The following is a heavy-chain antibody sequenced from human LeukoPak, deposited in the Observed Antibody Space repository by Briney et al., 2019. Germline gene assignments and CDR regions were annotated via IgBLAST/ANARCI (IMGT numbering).Heavy chain of an antibody. CDR3: ARIRSDTIGWYEFDY. CDR1: GFIVSSNY. D-gene: IGHD6-19*01. J-gene: IGHJ4*02. Sequence: GGSPRLSCAASGFIVSSNYMGWVRQVSGKGLEWVSIIYSYGRRNYTDSVKGRFTISRDDSKNTLYLQMNSLRAEDTAMYYCARIRSDTIGWYEFDYWGQGTLVTVSS. V-gene: IGHV3-53*01. CDR2: IYSYGRR.